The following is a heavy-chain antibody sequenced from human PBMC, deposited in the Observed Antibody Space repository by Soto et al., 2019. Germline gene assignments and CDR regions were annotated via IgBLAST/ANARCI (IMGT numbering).Heavy chain of an antibody. CDR3: ARDLLGPPWELDSQYYYGMDV. J-gene: IGHJ6*02. CDR1: GYTFTSYA. CDR2: INAGNGNT. V-gene: IGHV1-3*01. D-gene: IGHD1-26*01. Sequence: ASVKVSCKASGYTFTSYAMHWVRQAPGQRLEWMGWINAGNGNTKYSQKFQGRVTITRDTSASTAYMELSSLRSEDTAVYYCARDLLGPPWELDSQYYYGMDVWGQGTTVTVSS.